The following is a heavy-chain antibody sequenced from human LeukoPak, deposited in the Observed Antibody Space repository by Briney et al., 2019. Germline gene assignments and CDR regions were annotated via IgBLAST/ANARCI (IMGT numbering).Heavy chain of an antibody. J-gene: IGHJ4*02. CDR1: GFTFSNYW. CDR2: ISTDGNTT. V-gene: IGHV3-74*01. CDR3: TGDVGFYGSGSYYRD. D-gene: IGHD3-10*01. Sequence: PGGSLRLSCAASGFTFSNYWMHWVRQGSGKGLVWVSRISTDGNTTNYADSVKGRFTISRDNAKNTLYLQMSSLTAEDTAVYYCTGDVGFYGSGSYYRDWGQGSLVTVSS.